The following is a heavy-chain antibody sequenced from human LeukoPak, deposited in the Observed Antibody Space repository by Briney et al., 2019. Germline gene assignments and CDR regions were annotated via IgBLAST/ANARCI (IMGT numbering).Heavy chain of an antibody. CDR1: GGSISSYY. V-gene: IGHV4-59*01. CDR2: IYYSGST. Sequence: SETLSLTCTVSGGSISSYYWSWNRQPPGKGLEWIGYIYYSGSTNYNPSLKSRVTISVDTSKNQFSLKLSSVTAADTAVYYCASQYSSSYNWFDPWGQGTLVTVSS. CDR3: ASQYSSSYNWFDP. J-gene: IGHJ5*02. D-gene: IGHD6-13*01.